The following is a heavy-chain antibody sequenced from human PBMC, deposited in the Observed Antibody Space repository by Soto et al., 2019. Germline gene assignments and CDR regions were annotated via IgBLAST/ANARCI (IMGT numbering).Heavy chain of an antibody. CDR1: GGSISSYY. V-gene: IGHV4-59*08. D-gene: IGHD2-15*01. CDR3: ARHSYCSGGSCYPIGY. J-gene: IGHJ4*02. CDR2: IYYSGST. Sequence: PSETLSLTCTVSGGSISSYYWSWIRQPPGKGLEWIGYIYYSGSTNYNPSLKSRVTISVDTSKNQFSLKLSSVTAADTAVYYCARHSYCSGGSCYPIGYWGQGTLVTVSS.